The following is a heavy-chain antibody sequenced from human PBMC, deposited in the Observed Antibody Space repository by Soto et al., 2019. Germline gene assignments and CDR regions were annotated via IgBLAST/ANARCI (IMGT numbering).Heavy chain of an antibody. CDR2: INHSGTT. CDR3: SRGRRKALAYTSWYFEL. D-gene: IGHD1-1*01. J-gene: IGHJ2*01. Sequence: QVQLQQWGAGLLKPSETLSLSCAVFGVSFSDYYWIWIRQPPGKGLAWIGEINHSGTTNYNPSLKSRVTMSVETSKNHFYLKLTSVTAADTAVYYCSRGRRKALAYTSWYFELWGRGTLVTVSS. CDR1: GVSFSDYY. V-gene: IGHV4-34*01.